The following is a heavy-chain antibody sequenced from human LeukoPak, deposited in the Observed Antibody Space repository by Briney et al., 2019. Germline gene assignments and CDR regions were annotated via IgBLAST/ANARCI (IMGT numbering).Heavy chain of an antibody. Sequence: GGSLRLSCAASGFTFSSYGMSWVRQAPGKGLEWVSVIYSGGSTYYADSVKGRFTISRDNSKNTLYLQMNSLRAEDTAVYYCASGGYFDYWGQGTLVTVSS. CDR1: GFTFSSYG. CDR3: ASGGYFDY. CDR2: IYSGGST. D-gene: IGHD3-22*01. J-gene: IGHJ4*02. V-gene: IGHV3-66*01.